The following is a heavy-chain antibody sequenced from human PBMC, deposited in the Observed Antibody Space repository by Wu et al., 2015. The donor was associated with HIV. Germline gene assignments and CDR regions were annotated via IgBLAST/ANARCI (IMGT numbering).Heavy chain of an antibody. Sequence: QVQLVQSDAEVKKPGSSVKVSCKTSGGTFSSYAISWVRQAPGQGLEWMGGIIPIFDTANYAQKFQGRLTITAEESTNTVYMEMSSLRSEDTAVYYCATADVSPYYFDYWGQGTLVTVSS. V-gene: IGHV1-69*13. CDR1: GGTFSSYA. D-gene: IGHD3-16*01. J-gene: IGHJ4*02. CDR3: ATADVSPYYFDY. CDR2: IIPIFDTA.